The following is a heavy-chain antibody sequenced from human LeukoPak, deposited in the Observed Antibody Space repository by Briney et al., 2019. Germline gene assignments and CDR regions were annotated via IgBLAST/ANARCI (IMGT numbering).Heavy chain of an antibody. V-gene: IGHV4-38-2*02. D-gene: IGHD3-16*01. CDR1: GYSISSGYY. CDR3: ARARFPDY. J-gene: IGHJ4*02. Sequence: PSETLSLTCTVSGYSISSGYYWGWIRQPPGKGLEWIGSIYHSGSTNYNPSLKSRVTISVDTSKNQFSLKLSSVTAADTAVYYCARARFPDYWGQGTLVTVSS. CDR2: IYHSGST.